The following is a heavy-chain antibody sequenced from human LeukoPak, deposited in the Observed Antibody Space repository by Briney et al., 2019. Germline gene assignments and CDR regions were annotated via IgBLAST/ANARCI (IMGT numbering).Heavy chain of an antibody. D-gene: IGHD6-13*01. CDR3: AKDRVYPQQLVGDYFDY. J-gene: IGHJ4*02. Sequence: GGSLRLSCAASGFTFSSYAMSGVRQAPGKGLEWVSAISGSGGSTYYADSVKGRFTISRDNSKNTLYLQMNSLRAEDTAVYYCAKDRVYPQQLVGDYFDYWGQGTLVTVSS. CDR1: GFTFSSYA. CDR2: ISGSGGST. V-gene: IGHV3-23*01.